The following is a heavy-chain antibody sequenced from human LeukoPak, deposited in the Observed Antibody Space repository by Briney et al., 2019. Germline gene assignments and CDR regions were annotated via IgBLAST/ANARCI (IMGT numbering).Heavy chain of an antibody. V-gene: IGHV3-21*01. D-gene: IGHD2-15*01. CDR1: GFTFTTFT. Sequence: GGSLRLSCAASGFTFTTFTMNWVRQAPGKGLEWVSSISSSSDYIYYTDSVKGRFTISRDNAKNSLYLQMNSLRAEDTAVYYCARDGRGYCSGATCYYIDAFDIWGQGTMVTVSS. CDR3: ARDGRGYCSGATCYYIDAFDI. CDR2: ISSSSDYI. J-gene: IGHJ3*02.